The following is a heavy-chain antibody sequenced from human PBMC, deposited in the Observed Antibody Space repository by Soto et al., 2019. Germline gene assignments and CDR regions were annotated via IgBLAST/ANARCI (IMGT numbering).Heavy chain of an antibody. Sequence: QVPLVESGGGVVQPGRSLRLSCAASGFTFSSYGMHWVRQAPGKGLEWVAVISYDGSNKYYADSVKGRFTISIDNSKTRLYLQMNSLRAEDTAVYYCAKDGPIAVARSFELWGRGTLVTVSS. CDR2: ISYDGSNK. CDR3: AKDGPIAVARSFEL. V-gene: IGHV3-30*18. CDR1: GFTFSSYG. J-gene: IGHJ2*01. D-gene: IGHD6-19*01.